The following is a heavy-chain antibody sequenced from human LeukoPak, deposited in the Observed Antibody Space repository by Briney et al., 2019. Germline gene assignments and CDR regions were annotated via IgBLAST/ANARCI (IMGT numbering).Heavy chain of an antibody. D-gene: IGHD6-6*01. V-gene: IGHV3-30*02. Sequence: GGSLRLSCAASGFTFSSYGMHWVRQAPGKGLEWVAFIQSDGSIKYYADSVKARFTISRDNSKNTLYLQMNSLRAEDTAVFYCAKDQYISSNFFDCWGKGTLVTASS. CDR3: AKDQYISSNFFDC. J-gene: IGHJ4*02. CDR1: GFTFSSYG. CDR2: IQSDGSIK.